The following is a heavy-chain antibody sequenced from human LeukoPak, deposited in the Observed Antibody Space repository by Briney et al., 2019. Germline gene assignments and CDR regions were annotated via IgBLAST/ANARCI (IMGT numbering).Heavy chain of an antibody. V-gene: IGHV4-59*01. J-gene: IGHJ4*02. D-gene: IGHD6-19*01. CDR2: IYYSGST. CDR1: GGSISSYY. CDR3: ARVYSSGWYERYYFDY. Sequence: PSKTLSLTCTVSGGSISSYYWSWIRQPPGKGLEWDGYIYYSGSTNYNPSLKSRVTISVDTSKNQFSLKLSSVTAADTAVYYCARVYSSGWYERYYFDYWGQGTLVTVSS.